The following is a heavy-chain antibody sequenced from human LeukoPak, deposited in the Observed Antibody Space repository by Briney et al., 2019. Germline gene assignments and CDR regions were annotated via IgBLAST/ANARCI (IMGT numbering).Heavy chain of an antibody. CDR3: TTGYSSGWYNEGNY. D-gene: IGHD6-19*01. V-gene: IGHV3-7*01. J-gene: IGHJ4*02. CDR2: IKQDGSGE. Sequence: RESLRLSCVASGFTFSRYWMSWVRQAPGKGLEWVAKIKQDGSGEYYLDSVKGRFTISRDNAKNSLYLQMNSLRDDDTAVYFCTTGYSSGWYNEGNYWGQGTLVTVSS. CDR1: GFTFSRYW.